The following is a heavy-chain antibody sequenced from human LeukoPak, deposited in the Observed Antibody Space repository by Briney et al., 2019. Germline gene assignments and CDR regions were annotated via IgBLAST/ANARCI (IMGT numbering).Heavy chain of an antibody. CDR3: ASAQEIALASSYFDY. V-gene: IGHV1-18*01. Sequence: GASVTVSCKSSGHTFPSYGINWVRQAPGQGLEWMGWISVYNGNTYYAQKFQGRITMTTDTSTSTAYMDLRSLRSDDTAVYYCASAQEIALASSYFDYWAQGTLVTVSS. D-gene: IGHD6-19*01. J-gene: IGHJ4*02. CDR2: ISVYNGNT. CDR1: GHTFPSYG.